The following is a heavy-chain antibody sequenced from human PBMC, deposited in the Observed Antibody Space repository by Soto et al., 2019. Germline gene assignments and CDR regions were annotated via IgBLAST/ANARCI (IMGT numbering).Heavy chain of an antibody. D-gene: IGHD4-4*01. V-gene: IGHV3-30*03. CDR1: GFTFSSYG. J-gene: IGHJ4*02. CDR3: AREAGTVSFDY. CDR2: ISYDGNNK. Sequence: QVQLVESGGGVVQPRRSLRLSCAASGFTFSSYGMHWVRQAPGKGLEWVAVISYDGNNKYYAGSVKGRFTISRDNSKNTLYLQTNFLRSEDTAVYYCAREAGTVSFDYWGQGTLVTVSS.